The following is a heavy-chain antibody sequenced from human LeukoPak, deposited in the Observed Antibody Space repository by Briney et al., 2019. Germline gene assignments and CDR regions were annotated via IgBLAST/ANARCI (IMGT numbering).Heavy chain of an antibody. CDR3: ARKHYGMDV. Sequence: GGSLRLSCAAPGFTFSTYTMSWVRQAPGKGLEWVSVIHSDGGTYYADSVRGRFTISRDNSENTLYLQMNSLRAEDTAVYFCARKHYGMDVWGQGTTVTVSS. D-gene: IGHD2-21*01. CDR2: IHSDGGT. J-gene: IGHJ6*02. CDR1: GFTFSTYT. V-gene: IGHV3-66*01.